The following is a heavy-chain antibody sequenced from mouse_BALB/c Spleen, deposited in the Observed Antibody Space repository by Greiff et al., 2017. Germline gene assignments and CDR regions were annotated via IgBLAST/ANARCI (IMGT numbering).Heavy chain of an antibody. V-gene: IGHV2-2*02. CDR3: ARNWGYDDYAMDY. J-gene: IGHJ4*01. D-gene: IGHD2-2*01. CDR2: IWSGGST. CDR1: GFSLTSYG. Sequence: VKLVESGPGLVQPSQSLSITCTVSGFSLTSYGVHWVRQSPGKGLEWLGVIWSGGSTDYNAAFISRLSISKDNSKSQVFFKMNSLQANDTAIYYCARNWGYDDYAMDYWGQGTSVTVSS.